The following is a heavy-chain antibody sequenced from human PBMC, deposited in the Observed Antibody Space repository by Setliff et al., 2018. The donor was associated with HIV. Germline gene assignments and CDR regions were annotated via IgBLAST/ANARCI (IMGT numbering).Heavy chain of an antibody. CDR2: INTDGSSA. CDR1: GFTFNTYG. J-gene: IGHJ6*03. Sequence: GSLRLSCAASGFTFNTYGMNWVCQAPGKGLVWVSRINTDGSSATYADSVKGRFTNSRDNAKNTLYLQMDSLRAEDTAVYYCAKRRVCNTSCYIVDYMDVWGKGTTVTVSS. CDR3: AKRRVCNTSCYIVDYMDV. V-gene: IGHV3-74*03. D-gene: IGHD2-21*01.